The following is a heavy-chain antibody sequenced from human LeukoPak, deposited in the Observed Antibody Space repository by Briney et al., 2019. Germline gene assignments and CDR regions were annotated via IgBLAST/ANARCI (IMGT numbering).Heavy chain of an antibody. V-gene: IGHV4-34*01. Sequence: SETLSLTCAVYGGSFSGYYWSWIRQPPGEGLEWIGEINHSGSTNYNPSLKSRVTISVDTSKNQFSLKLSSVTAADTAVYYCASCFWRPYYYYGMDVWGQGTTVTVSS. CDR1: GGSFSGYY. D-gene: IGHD3-3*01. CDR2: INHSGST. CDR3: ASCFWRPYYYYGMDV. J-gene: IGHJ6*02.